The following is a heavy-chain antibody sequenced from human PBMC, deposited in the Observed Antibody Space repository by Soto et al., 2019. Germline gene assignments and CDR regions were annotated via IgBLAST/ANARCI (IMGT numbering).Heavy chain of an antibody. CDR1: GGSISSGDYY. CDR3: AREGGYCSGGSCLGDY. V-gene: IGHV4-30-4*01. D-gene: IGHD2-15*01. Sequence: QVQLQESGPGLVKPSQTLSLTCTVSGGSISSGDYYWSWIRQPPGKGLEWIGYIYYSGSTYYNPSLKSRLTLSVDTSKNQFSLKLSSVTAADTAVYYCAREGGYCSGGSCLGDYWGQGTLVTVSS. CDR2: IYYSGST. J-gene: IGHJ4*02.